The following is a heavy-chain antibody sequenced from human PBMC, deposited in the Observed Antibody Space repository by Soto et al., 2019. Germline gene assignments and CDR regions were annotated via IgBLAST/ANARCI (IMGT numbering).Heavy chain of an antibody. Sequence: PGGSLRLSCAASGFTFSSYAMSWVRPAPWKGLEWVSAISGSGGSTYYADSVKGRFTISRDNSKNTLYLQMNSLRAEDTAVYYCAKGPKDLKYYYYYYMDVWGKGTTVTVSS. CDR1: GFTFSSYA. V-gene: IGHV3-23*01. J-gene: IGHJ6*03. CDR2: ISGSGGST. CDR3: AKGPKDLKYYYYYYMDV.